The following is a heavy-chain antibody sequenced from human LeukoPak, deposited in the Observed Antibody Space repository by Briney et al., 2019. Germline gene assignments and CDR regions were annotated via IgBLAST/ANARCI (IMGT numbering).Heavy chain of an antibody. D-gene: IGHD4-23*01. Sequence: TGGSLRLSCAASGFTFSSYSMNWVRQAPGKGLEWVSYISGSSGSIYYADSVRGRFTISRDNAKNSLSLQMNSLRAEDMAVYYCARVDYGGFNFDYWGQGTLVTVST. CDR1: GFTFSSYS. CDR3: ARVDYGGFNFDY. J-gene: IGHJ4*02. V-gene: IGHV3-48*01. CDR2: ISGSSGSI.